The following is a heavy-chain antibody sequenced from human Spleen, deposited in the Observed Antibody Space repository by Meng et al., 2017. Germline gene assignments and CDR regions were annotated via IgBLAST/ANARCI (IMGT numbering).Heavy chain of an antibody. CDR1: GFTFSRYW. Sequence: GESLKISCVDSGFTFSRYWMHWVRQVPGKGLVWVSSINSDGSSIGYADSVKGRFTISRDNAKNTLYLQMDSLRPEDTAVYYCARVGRYGYTSAWYDYWGQGALVTVSS. J-gene: IGHJ4*02. CDR3: ARVGRYGYTSAWYDY. CDR2: INSDGSSI. V-gene: IGHV3-74*01. D-gene: IGHD6-19*01.